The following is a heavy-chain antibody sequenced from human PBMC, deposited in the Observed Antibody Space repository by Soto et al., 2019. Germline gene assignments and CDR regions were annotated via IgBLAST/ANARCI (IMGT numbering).Heavy chain of an antibody. V-gene: IGHV1-8*01. J-gene: IGHJ6*02. D-gene: IGHD2-2*01. CDR2: MNPNSGNT. Sequence: QVQLVQSGAEVKKPGASVKVSCKASGYTFTSYDINWVRQATGQGLEWMGWMNPNSGNTGYAQKFQGRVTMTRNTSIRTGYMGLSSLRSEETAVYYCARMRVVLAPAAMNYYYYGMDVWGQGTTVTGS. CDR3: ARMRVVLAPAAMNYYYYGMDV. CDR1: GYTFTSYD.